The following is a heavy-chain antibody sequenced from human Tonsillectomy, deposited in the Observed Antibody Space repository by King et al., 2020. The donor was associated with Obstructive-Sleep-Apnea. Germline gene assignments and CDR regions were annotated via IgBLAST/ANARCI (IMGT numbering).Heavy chain of an antibody. CDR3: ARAYSSGWYYMVY. Sequence: VQLVQSGAEVKKSGASVKISCKTSGYTFIDYYLHWVRQAPGQGLEWMGWINPNSGGTHYAQKFQGWVTMTRDTSISTAYMELSRLRSADTAVYYCARAYSSGWYYMVYWGQGTLVTVSS. V-gene: IGHV1-2*04. D-gene: IGHD3-22*01. J-gene: IGHJ4*02. CDR2: INPNSGGT. CDR1: GYTFIDYY.